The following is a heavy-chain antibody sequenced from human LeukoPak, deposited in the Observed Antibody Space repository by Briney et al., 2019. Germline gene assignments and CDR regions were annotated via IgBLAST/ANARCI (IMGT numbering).Heavy chain of an antibody. CDR1: GGSISSYY. CDR3: ARRGPYNWNYWGYNWFDP. Sequence: SETLSLTCTVSGGSISSYYWSWIRQPPGKGLEWIGYIYYSGSTNYNPSLKSRVTISVDTSKNQFSLKLSSVTAADTAVYYCARRGPYNWNYWGYNWFDPWGQGTLVTVSS. CDR2: IYYSGST. D-gene: IGHD1-7*01. V-gene: IGHV4-59*01. J-gene: IGHJ5*02.